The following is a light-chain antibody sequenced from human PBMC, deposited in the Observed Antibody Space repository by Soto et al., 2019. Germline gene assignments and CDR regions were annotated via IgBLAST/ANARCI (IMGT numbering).Light chain of an antibody. CDR2: TVS. CDR1: QTVTRY. J-gene: IGKJ1*01. Sequence: DLRMTQSPSSLSASVGDRVTISCRASQTVTRYLHWYRQKPGKAPELLIHTVSTLQSGVPSRFSGSGSGTDFNLTISGLRRADSATYYCQQSDSSPHTFGQGTKVQIK. CDR3: QQSDSSPHT. V-gene: IGKV1-39*01.